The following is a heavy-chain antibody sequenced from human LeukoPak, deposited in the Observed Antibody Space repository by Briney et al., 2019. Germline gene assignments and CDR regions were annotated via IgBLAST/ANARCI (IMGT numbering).Heavy chain of an antibody. CDR2: ISSSSSYI. V-gene: IGHV3-21*01. CDR3: ASANEGIRLKQRFDY. CDR1: GFTFSSYS. Sequence: PGGSLRLSCAASGFTFSSYSMDWVRQAPGKGLEWVSSISSSSSYIYYADSVKGRFTISRDNAKNSLYLQMNSLRAEDTAVYYCASANEGIRLKQRFDYWGQGTLVTVSS. J-gene: IGHJ4*02. D-gene: IGHD4/OR15-4a*01.